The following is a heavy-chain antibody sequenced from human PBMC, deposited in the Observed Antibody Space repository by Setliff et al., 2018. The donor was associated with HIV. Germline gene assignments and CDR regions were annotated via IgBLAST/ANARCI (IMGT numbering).Heavy chain of an antibody. CDR3: ARQRTQQLRLTLWDY. Sequence: PSETLSLTCAVSGASISSSSYYWGWIRQPPGKGLEWIGSIYHSGSTYYNPYLKSRVTISVDTSKNQFSLKLSSVTAADTAVYYCARQRTQQLRLTLWDYWGQGVLVTV. J-gene: IGHJ4*02. CDR1: GASISSSSYY. V-gene: IGHV4-39*01. CDR2: IYHSGST. D-gene: IGHD5-18*01.